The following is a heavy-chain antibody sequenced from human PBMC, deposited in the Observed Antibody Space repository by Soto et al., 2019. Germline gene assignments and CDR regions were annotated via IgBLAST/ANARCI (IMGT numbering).Heavy chain of an antibody. Sequence: PGGSLRLSCAASGFTFSTYIMHWVRQAPGKGLEWVAVTSYDGNNKYYADSVKGRFTISRDNSKSTLYLQMNSLKIEDTAVYYCVRDPHTSGRFEWVSMTLSIDFDYWGQGTLVTVS. V-gene: IGHV3-30-3*01. CDR1: GFTFSTYI. D-gene: IGHD6-19*01. CDR2: TSYDGNNK. J-gene: IGHJ4*02. CDR3: VRDPHTSGRFEWVSMTLSIDFDY.